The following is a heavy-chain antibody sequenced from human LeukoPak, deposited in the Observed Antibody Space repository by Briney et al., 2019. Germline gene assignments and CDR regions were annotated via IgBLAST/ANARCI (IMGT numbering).Heavy chain of an antibody. J-gene: IGHJ4*02. Sequence: GGSLRLSCAASEFAFSDYYMSWIRQAPGKGLEWVSYISSSGSTIYYADSVKGRFTISRDNAKNSPNLQMNSLRAEDTAVYYCVRDYRACFDYWGQGTLVTVSS. V-gene: IGHV3-11*01. D-gene: IGHD3-16*02. CDR2: ISSSGSTI. CDR3: VRDYRACFDY. CDR1: EFAFSDYY.